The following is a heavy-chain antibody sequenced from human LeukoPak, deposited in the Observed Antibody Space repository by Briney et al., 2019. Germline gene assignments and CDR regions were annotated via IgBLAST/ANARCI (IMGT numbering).Heavy chain of an antibody. CDR1: GDSISSSSYY. V-gene: IGHV4-61*05. D-gene: IGHD6-13*01. CDR3: ARVYYSNSYDYWYFDL. Sequence: KPSETLSLTCTVSGDSISSSSYYWGWIRQPPGKGLEWFGYIFYSGSTNYNPSLKSRVTISVDTSKNQFSLKLSSVTAADTAVYYCARVYYSNSYDYWYFDLWGRGTLVTVSS. J-gene: IGHJ2*01. CDR2: IFYSGST.